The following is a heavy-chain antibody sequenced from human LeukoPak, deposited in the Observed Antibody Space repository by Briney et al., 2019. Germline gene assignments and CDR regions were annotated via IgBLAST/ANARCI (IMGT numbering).Heavy chain of an antibody. V-gene: IGHV3-53*01. D-gene: IGHD3-22*01. CDR1: GFTVSSNY. CDR3: ARALYGVVVLDY. CDR2: IYSGGST. Sequence: LPGGSLRLSCAASGFTVSSNYMSWVRQAPGKGLEWVSVIYSGGSTYYADSVKGRFTISRDNSKNTLYLLMNSLRAEDTAVYYYARALYGVVVLDYWGQGTLVTVSS. J-gene: IGHJ4*02.